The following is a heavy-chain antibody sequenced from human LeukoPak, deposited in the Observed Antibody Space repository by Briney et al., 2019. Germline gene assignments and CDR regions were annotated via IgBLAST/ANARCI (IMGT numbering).Heavy chain of an antibody. CDR1: GGSISSHY. D-gene: IGHD3-22*01. Sequence: PSETLSLTCTVSGGSISSHYWSWIRQPPGKGLEWIGYIYYSGSTNYNPSLKSRVTISVDTSKNQFSLKLSSVTAADTAVYYCAREPAYYHSSGYYYLGYYFDYWGQGTLVTVSS. CDR2: IYYSGST. V-gene: IGHV4-59*11. J-gene: IGHJ4*02. CDR3: AREPAYYHSSGYYYLGYYFDY.